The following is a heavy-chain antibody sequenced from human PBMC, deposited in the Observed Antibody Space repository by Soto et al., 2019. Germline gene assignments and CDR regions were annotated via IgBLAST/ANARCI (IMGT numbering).Heavy chain of an antibody. J-gene: IGHJ4*02. D-gene: IGHD5-18*01. V-gene: IGHV4-30-2*01. CDR1: GGSISSGGHS. Sequence: QLQLQESGAGLVKPSQTLSLTCTVSGGSISSGGHSWSWIRQQPGKGLEWIGFIFHTGGTYYTPSLQSRLSVSLDLSRNQFSLKLYSVTAADTAIYYCARGTFSYGPNLHYFDFWGQGSLVTVSS. CDR3: ARGTFSYGPNLHYFDF. CDR2: IFHTGGT.